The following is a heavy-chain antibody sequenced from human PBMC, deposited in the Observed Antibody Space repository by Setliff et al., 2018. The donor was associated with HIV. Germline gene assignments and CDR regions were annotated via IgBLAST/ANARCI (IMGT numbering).Heavy chain of an antibody. CDR2: INPNSGGT. Sequence: ASVKVSCKASGYTFTGYYMHWVRQAPGQGLEWMGWINPNSGGTDYAQKFQGRVTMTRDTSISTAYMELSRLRSDDTAVYYCARGGSLFTMTTHPFDIWGQGTMVTVSS. V-gene: IGHV1-2*02. CDR3: ARGGSLFTMTTHPFDI. CDR1: GYTFTGYY. D-gene: IGHD3-22*01. J-gene: IGHJ3*02.